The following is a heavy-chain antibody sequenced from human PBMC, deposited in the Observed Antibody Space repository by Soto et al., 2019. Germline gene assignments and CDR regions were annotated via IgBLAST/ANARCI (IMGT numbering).Heavy chain of an antibody. V-gene: IGHV4-31*03. CDR3: ARVDRYYYYGMDV. J-gene: IGHJ6*02. CDR2: IYYSGST. Sequence: QVQLQESGPGLVKPSQTLSLSCTVSGGSISSGGYYWSWIRQHPGKGLEWIGNIYYSGSTYYNPSLKSRVTISVDTSKNQFSLKLSSVTAADTAVYYCARVDRYYYYGMDVWGQGTTVTVSS. CDR1: GGSISSGGYY.